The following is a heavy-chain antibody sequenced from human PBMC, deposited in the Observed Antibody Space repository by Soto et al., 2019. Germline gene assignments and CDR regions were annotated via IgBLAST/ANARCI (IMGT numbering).Heavy chain of an antibody. CDR2: INAGNGNT. CDR3: ARDMGFGLSDY. Sequence: ASVKVSCKASGYTFTSYAIYWVRQAPGQRLEWMGWINAGNGNTKYSQKFQGRVTITRDTSASTAYMELSSLRSEDTAVYYCARDMGFGLSDYWGQGTLGTVSS. CDR1: GYTFTSYA. J-gene: IGHJ4*02. D-gene: IGHD3-10*01. V-gene: IGHV1-3*01.